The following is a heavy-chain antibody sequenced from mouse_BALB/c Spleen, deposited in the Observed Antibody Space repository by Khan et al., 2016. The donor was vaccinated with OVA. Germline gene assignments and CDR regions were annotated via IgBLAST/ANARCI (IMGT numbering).Heavy chain of an antibody. CDR1: GFTFSTYG. D-gene: IGHD1-1*01. V-gene: IGHV5-6*01. J-gene: IGHJ3*01. Sequence: EVELVESGGDIVKPGGSLKLSCAASGFTFSTYGMSWVSQTPDKRLEWVATVSTGGHYTYYPETVKGRFTITRDNAKNTLYLQMNSLTSEDTAMFYGARLAYYYDSEGFAYWGQGTLVTVSA. CDR2: VSTGGHYT. CDR3: ARLAYYYDSEGFAY.